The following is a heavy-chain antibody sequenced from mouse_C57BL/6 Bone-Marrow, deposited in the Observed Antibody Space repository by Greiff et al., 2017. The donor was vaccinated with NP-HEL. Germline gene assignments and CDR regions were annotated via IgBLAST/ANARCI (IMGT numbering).Heavy chain of an antibody. CDR2: ISSGGSYT. D-gene: IGHD2-2*01. V-gene: IGHV5-6*01. J-gene: IGHJ3*01. Sequence: EVQGVESGGDLEKPGGSLKLSCAASGFTFSSYGMSWVRQTPDKRLEWVATISSGGSYTYYPDSVKGRFTISRDNAKNTLYLQMSSLKSEDTAMYYCARRGYPAWFAYWGQGTLVTVSA. CDR1: GFTFSSYG. CDR3: ARRGYPAWFAY.